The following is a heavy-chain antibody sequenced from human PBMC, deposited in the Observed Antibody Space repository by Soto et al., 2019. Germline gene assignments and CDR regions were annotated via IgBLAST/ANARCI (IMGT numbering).Heavy chain of an antibody. V-gene: IGHV4-30-4*01. D-gene: IGHD2-21*02. Sequence: SETLSLTCTVSGGSISSGDYYWSWIRQPPGKGLEWIGYIYYSGSTYYNPSLKSRVTISVDTSKNQFSLKLSSVTAADTAVYYCARGGDCGGDCYSNRFDPWGQGTLVTVSS. CDR2: IYYSGST. CDR1: GGSISSGDYY. J-gene: IGHJ5*02. CDR3: ARGGDCGGDCYSNRFDP.